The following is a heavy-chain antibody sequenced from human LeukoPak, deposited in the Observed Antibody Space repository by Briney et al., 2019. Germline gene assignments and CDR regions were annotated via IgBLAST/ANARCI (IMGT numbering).Heavy chain of an antibody. J-gene: IGHJ3*02. CDR1: GGSISSYY. V-gene: IGHV4-59*01. CDR3: ASLYSSSWYDAFDI. Sequence: PSETLSLTCTVSGGSISSYYWSWIRQPPGKGLEWIGYIYYSGSTNYNPSLKGRVTISVDTSKNQFSLKLSSVTAADTAVYYCASLYSSSWYDAFDISGQGTMVTVSS. CDR2: IYYSGST. D-gene: IGHD6-13*01.